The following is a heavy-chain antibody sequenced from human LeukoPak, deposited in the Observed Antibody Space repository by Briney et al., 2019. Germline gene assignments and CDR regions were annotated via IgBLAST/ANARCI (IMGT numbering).Heavy chain of an antibody. CDR3: TTGIGNYYYY. CDR1: GFTFDDYA. CDR2: VKSDGSDT. J-gene: IGHJ4*02. D-gene: IGHD3-10*01. Sequence: GGSLRLSCAASGFTFDDYAMHWVRQAPGKGLVWVSRVKSDGSDTIYADSVKGRFTISRDNAKNTLYLQMDSLRAEDTAVYYCTTGIGNYYYYWGQGTLVTVAS. V-gene: IGHV3-74*01.